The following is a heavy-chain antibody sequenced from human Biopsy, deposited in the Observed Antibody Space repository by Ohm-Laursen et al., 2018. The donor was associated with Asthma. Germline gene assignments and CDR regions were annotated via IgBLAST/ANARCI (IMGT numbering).Heavy chain of an antibody. D-gene: IGHD6-19*01. J-gene: IGHJ4*02. Sequence: LSLTCAASRFTYEMHWVRQAPGKGLEWVAVISYDGSSIYYADSVKGRFTISRDNSRNTLSLQMNSLTAEDTAVYYCAREGVAGTHIEDWGQGTLVTVSS. CDR1: RFTYE. V-gene: IGHV3-30-3*01. CDR3: AREGVAGTHIED. CDR2: ISYDGSSI.